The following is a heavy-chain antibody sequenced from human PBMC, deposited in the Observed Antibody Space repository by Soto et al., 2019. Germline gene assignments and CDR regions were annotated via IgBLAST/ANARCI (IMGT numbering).Heavy chain of an antibody. CDR1: GGSFSGYY. V-gene: IGHV4-34*01. CDR3: ARVIREVATKLNMDAFDI. D-gene: IGHD5-12*01. Sequence: QVQLQQWGAGLLKPSETLSLTCAVYGGSFSGYYWSWIRQPPGKGLEWIGEINHSGSTNYNPSLKSRVTISVDTSKNQFSLKLSSVTAADTAVYYCARVIREVATKLNMDAFDIWGPGTMVTVSS. CDR2: INHSGST. J-gene: IGHJ3*02.